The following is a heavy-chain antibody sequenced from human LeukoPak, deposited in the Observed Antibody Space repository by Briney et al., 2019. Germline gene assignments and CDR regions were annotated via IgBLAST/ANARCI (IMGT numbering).Heavy chain of an antibody. V-gene: IGHV1-18*04. CDR2: ISPYNGNT. D-gene: IGHD4-23*01. CDR1: GYRFTSYG. CDR3: ARRAGYGGPFDY. J-gene: IGHJ4*02. Sequence: GASVKVSCKASGYRFTSYGINWVRQAPGQGLQWMGWISPYNGNTNYAQNLQGRVSMTTDTSTTTAYMELRSLRSDDTAVYYCARRAGYGGPFDYWGQGTLVTVSS.